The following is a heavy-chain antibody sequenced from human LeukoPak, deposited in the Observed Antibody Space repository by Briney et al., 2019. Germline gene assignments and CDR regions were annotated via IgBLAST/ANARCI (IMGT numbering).Heavy chain of an antibody. J-gene: IGHJ6*02. CDR1: GYTFTGYD. D-gene: IGHD1-26*01. CDR3: ARVRSGSHQRDYYYYGMDV. Sequence: ASVKVSCKASGYTFTGYDINWVRQATGQGLEWMGWMNPNSGNTGYAQKFQGRVTMTRNTSISTAYMELSSLRSEDTAVYYCARVRSGSHQRDYYYYGMDVWGQGTTVTVSS. V-gene: IGHV1-8*01. CDR2: MNPNSGNT.